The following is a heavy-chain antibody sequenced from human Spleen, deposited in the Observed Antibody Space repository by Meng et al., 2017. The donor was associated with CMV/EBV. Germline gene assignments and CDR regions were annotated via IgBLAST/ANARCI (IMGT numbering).Heavy chain of an antibody. V-gene: IGHV3-30-3*01. J-gene: IGHJ6*02. CDR3: ARVEKPYSSDWYGGEYYSHGMDV. CDR2: ISYDGSNK. Sequence: FHWVRQAPGKGLDWVAVISYDGSNKYYTDSVKGRFTISRDNPKNTLNLQMNSLRAEDTAVYYCARVEKPYSSDWYGGEYYSHGMDVWGQGTTVTVSS. D-gene: IGHD6-19*01.